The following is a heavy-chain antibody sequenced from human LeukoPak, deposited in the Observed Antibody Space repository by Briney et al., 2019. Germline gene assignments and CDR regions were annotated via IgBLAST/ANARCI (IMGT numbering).Heavy chain of an antibody. D-gene: IGHD5-12*01. CDR3: TRDSYSGYDRSLGY. Sequence: ASVKVSCKASGDTFTIYYIHWVRQAPGQGLEWMGIINPSGGSTSYAQKFQGRVTMTRDTSTSTVYMELSSLRSEDTAMYYCTRDSYSGYDRSLGYWGQGTLVTVSS. CDR1: GDTFTIYY. V-gene: IGHV1-46*03. J-gene: IGHJ4*02. CDR2: INPSGGST.